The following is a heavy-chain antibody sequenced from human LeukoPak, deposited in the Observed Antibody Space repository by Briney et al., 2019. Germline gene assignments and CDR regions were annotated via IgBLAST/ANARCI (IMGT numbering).Heavy chain of an antibody. CDR3: AKSGYCSSTSCSQLDY. CDR2: ISWNSGSI. CDR1: GFTFDDYA. V-gene: IGHV3-9*01. J-gene: IGHJ4*02. D-gene: IGHD2-2*01. Sequence: GGSLRLSCAASGFTFDDYAMHWVRQAPGKGLEWVSGISWNSGSIDYADSVKGRFTISRDNAKNSLYLQMNSLRAEDTALHYCAKSGYCSSTSCSQLDYWGQGTLVTVSS.